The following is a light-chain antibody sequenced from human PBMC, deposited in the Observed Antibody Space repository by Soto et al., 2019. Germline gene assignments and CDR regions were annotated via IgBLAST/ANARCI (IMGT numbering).Light chain of an antibody. J-gene: IGKJ1*01. Sequence: IQMTQSPSSLSASVGDRVTITCRASQSISSYLHWYQQKPGKAPKLLIFAASTLVRGVPSRFSGRGSGTEFTLTISSLQADDYATFYCQQYHTDWTFGQGTKVDIK. V-gene: IGKV1-5*01. CDR3: QQYHTDWT. CDR1: QSISSY. CDR2: AAS.